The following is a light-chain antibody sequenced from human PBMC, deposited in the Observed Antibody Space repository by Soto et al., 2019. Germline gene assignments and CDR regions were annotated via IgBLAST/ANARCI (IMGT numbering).Light chain of an antibody. CDR3: PQLITYPQT. CDR2: AAS. V-gene: IGKV1-9*01. Sequence: DIQLTQAPSFLCASVGDRVTRSCRASQGISTYLAWYQQKPGKATNLLIYAASTLRSGVPSRFSGSASGTEFAIAISSLQAEEFATYYCPQLITYPQTFGQGTKV. J-gene: IGKJ1*01. CDR1: QGISTY.